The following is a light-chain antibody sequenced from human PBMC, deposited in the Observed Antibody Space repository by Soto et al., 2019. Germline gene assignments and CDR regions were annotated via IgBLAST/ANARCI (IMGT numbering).Light chain of an antibody. V-gene: IGLV2-18*02. CDR2: EVS. J-gene: IGLJ1*01. Sequence: QSVLTQPPSVSGSPGQSVAVSCTGTSSDVGSYNRVFWYQQPPGTAPKLMIYEVSNRPSGVPDRFSGSKSGNTASLTISGLQAEDEADYYCSSFTSSTTYVFGTGNKVTVL. CDR3: SSFTSSTTYV. CDR1: SSDVGSYNR.